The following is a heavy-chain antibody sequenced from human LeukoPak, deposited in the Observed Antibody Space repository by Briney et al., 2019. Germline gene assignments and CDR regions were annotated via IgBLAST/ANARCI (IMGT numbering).Heavy chain of an antibody. D-gene: IGHD3-10*01. CDR2: IYSGGNT. CDR3: AKGSGNGYGSGPFDY. V-gene: IGHV3-53*01. J-gene: IGHJ4*02. CDR1: GFTVSSNS. Sequence: LAGGSLRLSCTVSGFTVSSNSMSWVRQAPGKGLEWVSFIYSGGNTHYSDSVKGRFTISRDNSKNTVSLQMSSLRAEDTALYYCAKGSGNGYGSGPFDYWGQGTLVTVSS.